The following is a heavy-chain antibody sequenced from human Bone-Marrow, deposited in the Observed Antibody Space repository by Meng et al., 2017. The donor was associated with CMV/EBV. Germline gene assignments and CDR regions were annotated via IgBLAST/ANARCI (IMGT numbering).Heavy chain of an antibody. Sequence: GESLKISCAASGFTFSSYSMNWVRQAPGKGLEWVPSISSSSSYIYYADSVKGRFTISRDNAKNSLYLQMNSLRAEDTAVYYCARTPPRGDFWSGYYWFDPCGQGTLVTVSS. J-gene: IGHJ5*02. CDR3: ARTPPRGDFWSGYYWFDP. CDR2: ISSSSSYI. V-gene: IGHV3-21*01. D-gene: IGHD3-3*01. CDR1: GFTFSSYS.